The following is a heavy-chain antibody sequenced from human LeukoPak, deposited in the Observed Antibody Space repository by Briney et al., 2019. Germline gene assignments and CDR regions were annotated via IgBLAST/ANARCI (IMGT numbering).Heavy chain of an antibody. V-gene: IGHV4-4*07. CDR2: IYTSGST. Sequence: SETLSLTCAVYGGSFSGYYWSWIRQPAGKGLEWIGRIYTSGSTNYNPSLKSRVTMSVDTSKNQFSLKLSSVTAADTAVYYCARDSFYYGSGSYYYYMDVWGKGTTVTISS. J-gene: IGHJ6*03. CDR1: GGSFSGYY. CDR3: ARDSFYYGSGSYYYYMDV. D-gene: IGHD3-10*01.